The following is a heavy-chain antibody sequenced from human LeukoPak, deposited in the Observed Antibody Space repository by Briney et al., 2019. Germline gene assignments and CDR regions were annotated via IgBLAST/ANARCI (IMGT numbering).Heavy chain of an antibody. J-gene: IGHJ4*02. CDR2: IYYSGST. Sequence: PSETLSLTCTVSGGSISTYYWSWIRQPPGKGLEWFGYIYYSGSTNYNPSLKSRVTISLDTSKNQFSLKLNSVTAADTAMYYCARSFSPNYYDLLDYWGQGTLVTVSS. V-gene: IGHV4-59*01. D-gene: IGHD3-22*01. CDR3: ARSFSPNYYDLLDY. CDR1: GGSISTYY.